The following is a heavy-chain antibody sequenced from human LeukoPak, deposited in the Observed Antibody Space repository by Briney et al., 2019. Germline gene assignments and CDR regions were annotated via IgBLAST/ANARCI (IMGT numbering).Heavy chain of an antibody. CDR1: GGSISSYY. D-gene: IGHD2-15*01. CDR3: ARGLGYCSGGSCYDAFDI. Sequence: SETLSLTCTVSGGSISSYYWSWIRQPPGKGLEWIGYIYTSGSTNYNPSLKSRVTIPVDTSKNQFSLKLSSVTAADTAVYYCARGLGYCSGGSCYDAFDIWGQGTMVTVSS. J-gene: IGHJ3*02. V-gene: IGHV4-4*09. CDR2: IYTSGST.